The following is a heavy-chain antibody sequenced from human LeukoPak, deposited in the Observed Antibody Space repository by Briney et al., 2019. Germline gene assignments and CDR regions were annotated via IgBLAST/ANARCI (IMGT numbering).Heavy chain of an antibody. CDR2: IYYSGST. D-gene: IGHD2-2*01. CDR3: ARRTSSTYYYFDY. V-gene: IGHV4-39*01. Sequence: SETLSLTCTVSGGSISSSSYYWAWIRQPPGKRLEWIGSIYYSGSTYYNPSLKSRVTMFVDTSKSQFSLKLSSVTAADTAVYYCARRTSSTYYYFDYWGQGTLVTVSS. CDR1: GGSISSSSYY. J-gene: IGHJ4*02.